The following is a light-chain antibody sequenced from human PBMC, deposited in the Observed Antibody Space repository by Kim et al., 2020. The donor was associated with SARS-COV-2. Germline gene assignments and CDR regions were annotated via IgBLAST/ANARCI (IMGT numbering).Light chain of an antibody. Sequence: QSALTQPASVSESLGQSITISCTGTSSDVGAYDFVSCYQQLPGKAPKLMVYDVNSRPSGVSDRFSGSKSGNTASLTISGLQAEDEADNYCSSYSSDSTQVCGPGTKVTVL. CDR1: SSDVGAYDF. CDR3: SSYSSDSTQV. J-gene: IGLJ1*01. V-gene: IGLV2-14*03. CDR2: DVN.